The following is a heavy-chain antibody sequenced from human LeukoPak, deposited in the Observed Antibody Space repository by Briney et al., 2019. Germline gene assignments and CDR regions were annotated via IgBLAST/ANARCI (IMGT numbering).Heavy chain of an antibody. CDR1: GASISTGSYY. CDR2: IYTSGNT. J-gene: IGHJ6*03. D-gene: IGHD2-2*01. CDR3: ARDLYQLLNYYYMDV. V-gene: IGHV4-61*02. Sequence: SETLSLTCTVSGASISTGSYYWSWIRQPAGKGLEWIGRIYTSGNTNYNPSLNSRVTMSVDTSKNQFSLKLSSVTAADTAVYYCARDLYQLLNYYYMDVWGKGTTVTVSS.